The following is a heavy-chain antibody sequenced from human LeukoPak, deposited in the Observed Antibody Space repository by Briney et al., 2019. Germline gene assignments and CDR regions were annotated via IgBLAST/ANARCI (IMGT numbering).Heavy chain of an antibody. CDR2: ISYDGSNK. CDR3: ARGNIVSTITEVDY. V-gene: IGHV3-30*04. J-gene: IGHJ4*02. D-gene: IGHD5/OR15-5a*01. CDR1: GFTFSSYA. Sequence: GGSLRLSCAASGFTFSSYAMHWVRRAPGKGLEWVAVISYDGSNKYYADSVKGRFTISRDNSKHTLYLQMNSLRSEDTAVYYCARGNIVSTITEVDYWGQGTLVTVSS.